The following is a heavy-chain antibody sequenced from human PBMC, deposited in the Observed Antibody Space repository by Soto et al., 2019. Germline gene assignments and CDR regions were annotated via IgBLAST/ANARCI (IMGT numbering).Heavy chain of an antibody. V-gene: IGHV1-69*13. CDR1: GGTFSSYA. CDR2: IIPIFGTA. D-gene: IGHD3-3*01. CDR3: ARNRVEMATIFGNYYYYYGMDV. J-gene: IGHJ6*02. Sequence: SVKVSCKASGGTFSSYAISWVRQAPGQGLEWMGGIIPIFGTANYAQKIQGRDTITADESTSTAYMELSSLSSEDTAVYYCARNRVEMATIFGNYYYYYGMDVWGQGTTVTVSS.